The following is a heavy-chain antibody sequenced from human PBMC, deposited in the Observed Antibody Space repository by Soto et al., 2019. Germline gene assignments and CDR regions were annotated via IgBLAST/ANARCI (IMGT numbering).Heavy chain of an antibody. CDR1: GHSFTSYW. D-gene: IGHD2-2*01. CDR3: ARHVFVVVGMAV. J-gene: IGHJ6*02. CDR2: IDPSDSYT. V-gene: IGHV5-10-1*01. Sequence: GESLKISCKGSGHSFTSYWISWVRQMPGKGLERMGRIDPSDSYTNYSPSFQGHVTISADKSISTAYLQWSSLKAPDPAMYYCARHVFVVVGMAVWGQGTTVTVS.